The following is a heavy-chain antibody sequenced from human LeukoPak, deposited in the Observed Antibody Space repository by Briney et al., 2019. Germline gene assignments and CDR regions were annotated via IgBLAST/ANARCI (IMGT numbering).Heavy chain of an antibody. CDR3: ARFGNGAYYYYYMDV. J-gene: IGHJ6*03. CDR2: ISAYNGNT. CDR1: GGTFSSYA. V-gene: IGHV1-18*01. D-gene: IGHD4-23*01. Sequence: GASVKVSCKASGGTFSSYAISWVRQAPGQGLEWMGWISAYNGNTNYAQKLQGRVTMTTDTSTSTAYMELRSLRSDDTAVYYCARFGNGAYYYYYMDVWGKGTTVTISS.